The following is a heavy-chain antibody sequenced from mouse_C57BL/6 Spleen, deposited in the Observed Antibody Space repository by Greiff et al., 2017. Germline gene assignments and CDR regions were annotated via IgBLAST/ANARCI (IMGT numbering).Heavy chain of an antibody. J-gene: IGHJ4*01. CDR1: GYTFTSYW. D-gene: IGHD2-4*01. V-gene: IGHV1-55*01. Sequence: VQLQQPGAELVKPGASVKMSCKASGYTFTSYWITWVKQRPGQGLAWIGDIYPGSGSTNYNEKFKSKATLTVDTSSSTAYMQLSSLTSEDSAVYYCAKVLYYDYGNYAMDYWGQGTSVTVSS. CDR3: AKVLYYDYGNYAMDY. CDR2: IYPGSGST.